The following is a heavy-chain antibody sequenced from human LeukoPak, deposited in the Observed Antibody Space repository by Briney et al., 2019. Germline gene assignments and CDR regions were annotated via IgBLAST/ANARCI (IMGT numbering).Heavy chain of an antibody. J-gene: IGHJ4*02. D-gene: IGHD3-3*01. Sequence: PSETLSLTCAVYGGSFSGYYWSWIRQPPGKGLEWIGEINHSGSTNYNPSLKSRVTISVDTSKNQFSLKLSSVTAADTAVYYCARGPPLLRFLEWLSPFFDYWGQGTLVTVSS. CDR2: INHSGST. V-gene: IGHV4-34*01. CDR1: GGSFSGYY. CDR3: ARGPPLLRFLEWLSPFFDY.